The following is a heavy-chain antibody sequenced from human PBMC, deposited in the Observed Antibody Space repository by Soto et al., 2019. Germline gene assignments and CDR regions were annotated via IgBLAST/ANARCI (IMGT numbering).Heavy chain of an antibody. CDR2: INDISSHK. J-gene: IGHJ2*01. D-gene: IGHD4-17*01. V-gene: IGHV3-21*01. CDR3: ARHYGSRRYFDL. Sequence: GSLRLSCAASGFTFSLYSMNWVRQAPGKGLEWVSSINDISSHKYFADSMRGRFTISRDNAKNSLFLEMNSLRAEDTAIYYCARHYGSRRYFDLWGRGTMVTVYS. CDR1: GFTFSLYS.